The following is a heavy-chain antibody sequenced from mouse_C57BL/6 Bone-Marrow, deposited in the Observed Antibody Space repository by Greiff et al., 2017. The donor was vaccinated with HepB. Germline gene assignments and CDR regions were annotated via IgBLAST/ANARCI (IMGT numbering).Heavy chain of an antibody. J-gene: IGHJ3*01. D-gene: IGHD1-1*02. CDR3: AREGYGLFAY. V-gene: IGHV1-4*01. Sequence: LEESGAELARPGASVKMSCKASGYTFTSYTMHWVKQRPGQGLEWIGYINPSSGYTKYNQKFKDKATLTADKSSSTAYMQLSSLTSEDSAVYYCAREGYGLFAYWGQGTLVTVSA. CDR2: INPSSGYT. CDR1: GYTFTSYT.